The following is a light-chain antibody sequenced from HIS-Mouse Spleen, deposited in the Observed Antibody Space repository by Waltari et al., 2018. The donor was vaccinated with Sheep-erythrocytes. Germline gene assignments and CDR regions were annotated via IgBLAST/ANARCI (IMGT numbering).Light chain of an antibody. V-gene: IGLV2-23*03. CDR1: SSDVGSYNL. CDR3: CSYAGSSTFHVV. CDR2: EGS. Sequence: QSALTQPASVSGSPGQSTTISCTGTSSDVGSYNLVSWYQQHPGKAPKLMTYEGSKRPSVVSNRIAGAKTGNTASLTNSGLQAEDEADYYCCSYAGSSTFHVVFGGGTKLTVL. J-gene: IGLJ2*01.